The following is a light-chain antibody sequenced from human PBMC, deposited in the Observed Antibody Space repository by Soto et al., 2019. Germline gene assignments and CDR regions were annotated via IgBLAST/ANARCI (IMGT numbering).Light chain of an antibody. CDR1: QSVTKS. V-gene: IGKV3-20*01. CDR3: QQYGSSGT. J-gene: IGKJ1*01. CDR2: GAS. Sequence: EIVITQSPSTLSVSPGERATLSCRASQSVTKSLAWYQQKPGQAPRLLIYGASNRATGIPDRFSGSGSGTDFTLTISRLEPEDFAVYYCQQYGSSGTFGQGTKVDIK.